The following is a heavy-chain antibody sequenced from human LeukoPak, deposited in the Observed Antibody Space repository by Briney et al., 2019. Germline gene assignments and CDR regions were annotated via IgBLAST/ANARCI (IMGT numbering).Heavy chain of an antibody. CDR1: GFTVSSNY. CDR3: ATRGRLSHLSFDY. V-gene: IGHV3-66*01. Sequence: GGSLRLSCAASGFTVSSNYMSWVRQAPGKGLEWVSVIYSGGSTYYADSVKGRFTISRDNSKNTLYLQMNSLRAEDTAVYYCATRGRLSHLSFDYWGQGTLVTVSS. J-gene: IGHJ4*02. CDR2: IYSGGST. D-gene: IGHD3-16*02.